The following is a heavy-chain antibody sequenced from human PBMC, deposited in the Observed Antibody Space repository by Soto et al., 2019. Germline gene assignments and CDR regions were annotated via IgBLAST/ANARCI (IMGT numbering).Heavy chain of an antibody. CDR1: GDSVSSNDAV. V-gene: IGHV6-1*01. J-gene: IGHJ5*02. Sequence: QVQLQQSGPGLVKPSQTLSLTCAISGDSVSSNDAVWNWIRQSPSRGLEWLGRTYYRSIWQTEXAXSXKXXMTINPAASKIQFSLQLNSVTPEDTAMYYCARLVGNSWLDHWGQGTLVTVSA. CDR2: TYYRSIWQT. CDR3: ARLVGNSWLDH. D-gene: IGHD6-6*01.